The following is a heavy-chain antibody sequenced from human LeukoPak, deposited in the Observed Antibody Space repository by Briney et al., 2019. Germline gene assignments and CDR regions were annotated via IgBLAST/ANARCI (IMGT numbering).Heavy chain of an antibody. CDR1: GGSISSGDYY. CDR2: IYYSGST. Sequence: SETLSLTCTVSGGSISSGDYYWSWIRQPPGKGLEWIGYIYYSGSTYYNPSLKSRVTISVDTSKNQFSLKLSSVTAADTAVYYCARGLPYCSSTSCHGIDPWGLGTLVTVSS. J-gene: IGHJ5*02. D-gene: IGHD2-2*01. V-gene: IGHV4-30-4*01. CDR3: ARGLPYCSSTSCHGIDP.